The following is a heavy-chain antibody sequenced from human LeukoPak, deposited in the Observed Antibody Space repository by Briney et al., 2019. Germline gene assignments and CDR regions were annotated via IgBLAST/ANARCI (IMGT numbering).Heavy chain of an antibody. Sequence: SETLSLTCTVAGGSISSYYWSWIRQPAGKGLEWIGRSYTSGSTKYNASLKSRVSMSVDTSKNQFSLKLSSVTAADTAVFYCARENSGSYREFDYWGQGTLVTVSS. CDR1: GGSISSYY. CDR3: ARENSGSYREFDY. V-gene: IGHV4-4*07. J-gene: IGHJ4*02. CDR2: SYTSGST. D-gene: IGHD1-26*01.